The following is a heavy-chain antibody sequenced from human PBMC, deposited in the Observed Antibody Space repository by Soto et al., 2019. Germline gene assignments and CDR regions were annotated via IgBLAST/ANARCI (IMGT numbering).Heavy chain of an antibody. CDR2: IWHDGTNK. J-gene: IGHJ6*04. Sequence: QVQLVESGGGVVQPGTSLRLSCEASGFTFNSFGMHWVRQAPGKGLEWVAVIWHDGTNKYYVDSVKGRFTISRDNSKDSLNLQMINLSGEDTAVYYCARNGLKIVQATSFYNGLDVWGKGTTI. CDR3: ARNGLKIVQATSFYNGLDV. D-gene: IGHD2-8*01. CDR1: GFTFNSFG. V-gene: IGHV3-33*01.